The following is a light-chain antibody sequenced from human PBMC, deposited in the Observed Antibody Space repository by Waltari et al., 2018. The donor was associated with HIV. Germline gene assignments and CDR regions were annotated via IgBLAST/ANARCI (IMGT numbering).Light chain of an antibody. J-gene: IGLJ2*01. CDR2: SNN. Sequence: QSVLTQPPSASGTPRQRVTISCSGSSSTIGNKAETWYQQFPGTAPKLLIYSNNQRPSGVPDRFSGSKSGTSASLAISGLQSEDEANYYCETLDDNLNGPVFGGGTKLTVL. CDR3: ETLDDNLNGPV. CDR1: SSTIGNKA. V-gene: IGLV1-44*01.